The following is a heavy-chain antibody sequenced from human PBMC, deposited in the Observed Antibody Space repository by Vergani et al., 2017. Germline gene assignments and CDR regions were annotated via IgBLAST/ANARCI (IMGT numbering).Heavy chain of an antibody. J-gene: IGHJ6*03. CDR3: AKLQGHCSSTSCEGYYYYMDV. CDR2: ISYDGSNK. Sequence: QVQLVESGGGVVQPGRSLRLSRAASGFTFSSYGMHWVRQAPGKGLEWVAVISYDGSNKYYADSVKGRFTISRDNSKNTLYLQMNSLRAEDTAVYYCAKLQGHCSSTSCEGYYYYMDVRGKGTTVTVSS. V-gene: IGHV3-30*18. CDR1: GFTFSSYG. D-gene: IGHD2-2*01.